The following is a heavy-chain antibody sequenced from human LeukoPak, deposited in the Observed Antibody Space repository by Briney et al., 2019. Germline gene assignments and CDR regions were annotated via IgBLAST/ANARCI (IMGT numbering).Heavy chain of an antibody. CDR3: ARGGRSYFDY. Sequence: SETLSLTCSVSGYSINNGGYSWSWIRQPPGKGLEWIGYMYHSGSTYYNPSLKSRVTISLDRSKNQFSLNLSSVTAADTAVYYCARGGRSYFDYWGQGTLVTASS. CDR1: GYSINNGGYS. D-gene: IGHD5-12*01. V-gene: IGHV4-30-2*01. CDR2: MYHSGST. J-gene: IGHJ4*02.